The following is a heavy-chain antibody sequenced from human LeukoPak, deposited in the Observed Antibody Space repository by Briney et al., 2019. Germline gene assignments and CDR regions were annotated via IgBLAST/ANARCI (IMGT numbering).Heavy chain of an antibody. V-gene: IGHV4-59*12. CDR2: IYYSGST. CDR1: GGSISSYY. Sequence: SETLSLTCTVSGGSISSYYWSWIRQPPGKGLEWIGYIYYSGSTNYNPSLKSRVTMSVDTSKNQFSLKLSSVTAADTAVYYCARVGGDYRPFDLWGRGTLVTVSS. CDR3: ARVGGDYRPFDL. D-gene: IGHD4-17*01. J-gene: IGHJ2*01.